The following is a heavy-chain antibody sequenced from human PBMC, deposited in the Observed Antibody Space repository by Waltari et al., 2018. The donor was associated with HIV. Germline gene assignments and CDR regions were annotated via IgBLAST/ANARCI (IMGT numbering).Heavy chain of an antibody. Sequence: QVQLQESGPGLVKPSETLSITCSVSGVSLTSYYWIWIRQPAEKGLEWIGRIFISGSTNFNLSLRSRVTMSVDRSKNQFSLNLRSVTAADTAMYYCARESGWAFDYWGQGTLVTVSS. CDR1: GVSLTSYY. D-gene: IGHD3-16*01. CDR2: IFISGST. J-gene: IGHJ4*02. CDR3: ARESGWAFDY. V-gene: IGHV4-4*07.